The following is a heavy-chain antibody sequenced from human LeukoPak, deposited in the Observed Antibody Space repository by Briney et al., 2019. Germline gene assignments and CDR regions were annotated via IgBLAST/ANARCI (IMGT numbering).Heavy chain of an antibody. V-gene: IGHV1-2*02. Sequence: ASVKVSCKASGYTFTGYYMHWVRQAPGQGLEWMGWINPNSGGTNYAQKFQGRVTMTRDTSISTAYMELSRLRSDDTAVYYCARGYPLSTTAAGTYFQHWGQGTLVTVSS. CDR2: INPNSGGT. J-gene: IGHJ1*01. D-gene: IGHD6-13*01. CDR1: GYTFTGYY. CDR3: ARGYPLSTTAAGTYFQH.